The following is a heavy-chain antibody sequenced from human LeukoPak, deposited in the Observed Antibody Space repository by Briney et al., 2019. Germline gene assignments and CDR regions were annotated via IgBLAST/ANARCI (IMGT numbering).Heavy chain of an antibody. CDR1: GGSISSGGYY. CDR3: ARVRRDEGYYFDY. J-gene: IGHJ4*02. D-gene: IGHD2-15*01. CDR2: IYYSGST. V-gene: IGHV4-31*03. Sequence: NPSQTLSLTCTVSGGSISSGGYYRSWIRQHPGKGLEWIGYIYYSGSTYYNPSFKSRVTISVDTSKNQFSLKLSSVTAADKAVYYCARVRRDEGYYFDYWGQGTLVTVSS.